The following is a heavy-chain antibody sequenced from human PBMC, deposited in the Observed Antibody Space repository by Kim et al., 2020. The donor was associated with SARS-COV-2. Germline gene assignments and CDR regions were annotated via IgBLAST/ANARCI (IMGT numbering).Heavy chain of an antibody. V-gene: IGHV3-21*01. D-gene: IGHD6-13*01. CDR1: GFIFRNYN. CDR3: ARDGDPYSTTNGGSGYFDY. Sequence: GGSLRLSCAASGFIFRNYNMNWVRQAPGKGLEWISSISNSRRDIYYADSVKGRFTISRDNAENSLYLQMSSLTGGDTAVYYCARDGDPYSTTNGGSGYFDYWGQGTLVTASS. J-gene: IGHJ4*02. CDR2: ISNSRRDI.